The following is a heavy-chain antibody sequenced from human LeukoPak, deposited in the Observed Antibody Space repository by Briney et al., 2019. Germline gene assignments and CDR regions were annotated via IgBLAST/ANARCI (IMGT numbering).Heavy chain of an antibody. D-gene: IGHD5-18*01. CDR2: INGSSSDT. CDR3: ARAVNTHTYGYHY. J-gene: IGHJ4*02. V-gene: IGHV3-11*06. CDR1: GFTFSDYY. Sequence: GGSLRLSCAASGFTFSDYYMTWIRQAPGRGLEWISYINGSSSDTKYADSVKGRFTISRDNAKNSLFLQMNSLRDEDTAVYYCARAVNTHTYGYHYWGQGTLVTVSS.